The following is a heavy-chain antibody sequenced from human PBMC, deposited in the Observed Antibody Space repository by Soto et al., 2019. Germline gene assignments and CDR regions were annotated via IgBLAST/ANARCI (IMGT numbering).Heavy chain of an antibody. J-gene: IGHJ6*04. D-gene: IGHD3-16*01. CDR3: VRGGGLGG. CDR1: GFTFTSYG. V-gene: IGHV3-23*01. CDR2: FSGTGGNT. Sequence: EVQLLESGGGLLQPGGSLRLACEASGFTFTSYGMSWVRQAPGKGLEWVSSFSGTGGNTDYADSVTGRFTISRDNFKNAPNLQMNCLRPGDTAVYYCVRGGGLGGWGKGTKFTVSS.